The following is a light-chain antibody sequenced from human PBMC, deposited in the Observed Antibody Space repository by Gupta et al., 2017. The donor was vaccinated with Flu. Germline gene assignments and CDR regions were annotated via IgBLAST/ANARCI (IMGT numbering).Light chain of an antibody. CDR2: GAS. V-gene: IGKV3-15*01. Sequence: IVMTQSPATLSVSPGERATLSCRASQSVSSNLAWYQQKPGQSPRLLIYGASTRATGIPARFSGSGSGTEFTLTIGSLQSEDFAVYYCQQYNNWPPRYTFGQGTKLEIK. CDR3: QQYNNWPPRYT. J-gene: IGKJ2*01. CDR1: QSVSSN.